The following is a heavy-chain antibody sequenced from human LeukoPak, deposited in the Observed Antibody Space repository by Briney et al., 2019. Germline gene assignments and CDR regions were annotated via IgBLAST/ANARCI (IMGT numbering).Heavy chain of an antibody. CDR1: GGSISSYY. Sequence: SETLSLTCTVSGGSISSYYWSWIRQPAGKGLKWIGRIYTSGSTNYNPSLKSRVTMSVDTSKNQFSLKLSSVTAADTAVYYCARGAVVVPAAIHFFDYWGQGILVTVSS. D-gene: IGHD2-2*02. CDR2: IYTSGST. V-gene: IGHV4-4*07. J-gene: IGHJ4*02. CDR3: ARGAVVVPAAIHFFDY.